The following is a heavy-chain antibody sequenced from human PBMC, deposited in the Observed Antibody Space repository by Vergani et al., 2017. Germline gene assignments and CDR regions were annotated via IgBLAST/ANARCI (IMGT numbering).Heavy chain of an antibody. CDR1: GFTFSSYA. J-gene: IGHJ4*02. V-gene: IGHV3-30-3*01. Sequence: QVQLVESGGGVVQPGRSLRLSCAASGFTFSSYAMHWVRQAPGKGLEWVAVISYDGSNKYYADSVKGRFTISRDSSKNTLYLQMNSLRAEDTAVYYCARGASGDYVSSFDYWGQGTLVTVSS. D-gene: IGHD4-17*01. CDR2: ISYDGSNK. CDR3: ARGASGDYVSSFDY.